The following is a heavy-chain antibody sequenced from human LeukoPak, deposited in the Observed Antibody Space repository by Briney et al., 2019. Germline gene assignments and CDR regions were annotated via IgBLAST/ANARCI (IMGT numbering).Heavy chain of an antibody. CDR3: ARLKVRGIWSGPFDY. Sequence: SETLSLTCAVSGYSISSAYYWSWIRQPPGKGLEWIGYIYYSGSTNYNPSLKSRVTISVETSKNEFSLKLRPVTAADTAVYYCARLKVRGIWSGPFDYWGQGTLVTVSS. CDR1: GYSISSAYY. CDR2: IYYSGST. D-gene: IGHD3-10*01. J-gene: IGHJ4*02. V-gene: IGHV4-61*01.